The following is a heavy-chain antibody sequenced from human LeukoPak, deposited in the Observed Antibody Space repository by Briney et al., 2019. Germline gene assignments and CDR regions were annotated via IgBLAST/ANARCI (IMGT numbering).Heavy chain of an antibody. J-gene: IGHJ3*02. CDR2: IYSGGST. Sequence: TGGSLRLSWAASGFTVSSNYMSWVRQAAGKLLEWVSIIYSGGSTYYADSVKGRFTISRDTSKNTVYIQLNSLRAEDTAVYYCARDIRSDYYNTCHIWGQGTMVTVSS. V-gene: IGHV3-66*01. CDR3: ARDIRSDYYNTCHI. CDR1: GFTVSSNY. D-gene: IGHD3-3*01.